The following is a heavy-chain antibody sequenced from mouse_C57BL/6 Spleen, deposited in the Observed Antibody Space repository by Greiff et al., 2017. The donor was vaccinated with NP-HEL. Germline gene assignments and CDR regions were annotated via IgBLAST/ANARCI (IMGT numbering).Heavy chain of an antibody. CDR2: IDPSDSET. D-gene: IGHD2-4*01. V-gene: IGHV1-52*01. Sequence: QVQLQQPGAELVRPGSSVKLSCKASGYTFTSYWMHWVKQRPIQGLEWIGNIDPSDSETHYNQKFKDKATLTVDKSSSTAYMQLSSLTSEDSAVYYCARNGLADYDAFDYWGQGTTLTVSS. J-gene: IGHJ2*01. CDR1: GYTFTSYW. CDR3: ARNGLADYDAFDY.